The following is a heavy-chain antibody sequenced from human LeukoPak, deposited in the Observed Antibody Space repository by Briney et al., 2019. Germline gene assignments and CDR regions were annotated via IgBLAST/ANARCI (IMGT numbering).Heavy chain of an antibody. CDR2: INISGNT. J-gene: IGHJ3*02. CDR3: ARLEYYFDSSGYYALNRDAFDI. Sequence: PSETLSLTCTVSGDSITSYYWSWIRQPAGKGLEWIGRINISGNTNYNPSLKSRVTMSLDTSKNQFSLKLRSVTAADTAVYYCARLEYYFDSSGYYALNRDAFDIWGQGTMVTVSS. V-gene: IGHV4-4*07. CDR1: GDSITSYY. D-gene: IGHD3-22*01.